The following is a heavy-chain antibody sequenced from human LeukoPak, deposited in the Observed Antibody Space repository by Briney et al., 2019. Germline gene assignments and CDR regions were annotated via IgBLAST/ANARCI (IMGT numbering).Heavy chain of an antibody. V-gene: IGHV4-4*07. CDR1: GGSISTYY. Sequence: SETLSLTCTVSGGSISTYYWSWIRQPAGKGLEWIGRVSTSGTTQYNPSFKSRVTMSVDTSSNQFSLKLSSVTAADTAVYYCARGSYYDTLTGYYRGSFDSWGQGTLVTVSS. J-gene: IGHJ4*02. CDR3: ARGSYYDTLTGYYRGSFDS. CDR2: VSTSGTT. D-gene: IGHD3-9*01.